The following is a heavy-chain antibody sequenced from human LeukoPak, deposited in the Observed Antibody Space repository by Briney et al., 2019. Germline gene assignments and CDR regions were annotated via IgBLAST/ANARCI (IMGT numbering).Heavy chain of an antibody. CDR2: INHSGST. V-gene: IGHV4-34*01. CDR3: ARVSSSWYQDWYFDL. CDR1: GGSFSGYY. D-gene: IGHD6-13*01. J-gene: IGHJ2*01. Sequence: SSETLSLTCAVYGGSFSGYYWSWIRQPPGKGLEWIGEINHSGSTNYNPSLKSRVTMSVDTSKKQFSLKLTSVTAADTAVYYCARVSSSWYQDWYFDLWGRGTLVTVSS.